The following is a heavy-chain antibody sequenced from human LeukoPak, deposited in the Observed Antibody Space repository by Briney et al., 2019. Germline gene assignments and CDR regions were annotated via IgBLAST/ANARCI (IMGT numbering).Heavy chain of an antibody. J-gene: IGHJ3*02. D-gene: IGHD3-22*01. Sequence: GGSLRLSCAASGFTVSNNYMSWVRQAPGKGLEWVSVIYSGGSTYYADSVKGRFTISRDNFKNTLYLQMNSLRAEDTAVYYCARDSRQDYYDSSGYLWFAFDIWGQGTMVTVSS. CDR3: ARDSRQDYYDSSGYLWFAFDI. CDR2: IYSGGST. V-gene: IGHV3-53*01. CDR1: GFTVSNNY.